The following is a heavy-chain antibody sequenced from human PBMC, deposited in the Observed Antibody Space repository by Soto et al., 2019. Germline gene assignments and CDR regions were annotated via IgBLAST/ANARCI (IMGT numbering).Heavy chain of an antibody. D-gene: IGHD2-2*02. V-gene: IGHV4-30-4*01. CDR1: GGSISSGDYY. Sequence: KTSETLSLTCTVSGGSISSGDYYWSWIRQPPGKGLEWIGYIYYSGSTYYNPSLKSRVTISVDTSKNQFSLKLSSVTAADTAVYYCARGGADIVVVPAAIPNWFDPWGQGTLVTVSS. CDR2: IYYSGST. J-gene: IGHJ5*02. CDR3: ARGGADIVVVPAAIPNWFDP.